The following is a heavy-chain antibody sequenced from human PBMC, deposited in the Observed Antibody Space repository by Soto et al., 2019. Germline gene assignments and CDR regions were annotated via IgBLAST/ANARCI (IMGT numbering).Heavy chain of an antibody. Sequence: QVQLVQSGAEVKKPGASVKVSCKASGYTFTNYGISWVRQAPGQGLEWMGWISAYNGNTKYAQKLQGKVTMTTDTSTSTAYMELRSLRSDNTAVYYCARGVGSGSYYNQYNWFDPWGQGTLVTVSS. CDR1: GYTFTNYG. V-gene: IGHV1-18*01. D-gene: IGHD3-10*01. CDR3: ARGVGSGSYYNQYNWFDP. J-gene: IGHJ5*02. CDR2: ISAYNGNT.